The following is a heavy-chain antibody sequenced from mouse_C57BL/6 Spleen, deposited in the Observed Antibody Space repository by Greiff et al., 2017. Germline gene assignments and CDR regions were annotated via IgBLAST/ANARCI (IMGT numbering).Heavy chain of an antibody. CDR3: ARATVVRGYFDY. J-gene: IGHJ2*01. CDR1: GFSLSTSGMG. V-gene: IGHV8-12*01. Sequence: QVTLKESGPGILQSSQTLSLTCSFSGFSLSTSGMGVSWIRQPSGKGLEWLAHIYWDDDKRYNPSLKSRLTISKDTSRNQVFLKITSVDTADTATYYCARATVVRGYFDYWGQGTTLTVSS. D-gene: IGHD1-1*01. CDR2: IYWDDDK.